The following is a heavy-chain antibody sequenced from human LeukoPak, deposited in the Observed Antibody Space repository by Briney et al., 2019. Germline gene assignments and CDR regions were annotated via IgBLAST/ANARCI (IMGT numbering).Heavy chain of an antibody. Sequence: PSETLSLTCSVSGVSIFSYYWNWIRQPPGKGLEWIGYVHYSGSTNYNPSLKSRVTISVDTSKSQLSLKLSSATAADTAVYYCATGRSIRYFDYWGQGTLLTVSS. V-gene: IGHV4-59*08. CDR3: ATGRSIRYFDY. CDR1: GVSIFSYY. D-gene: IGHD3-9*01. J-gene: IGHJ4*02. CDR2: VHYSGST.